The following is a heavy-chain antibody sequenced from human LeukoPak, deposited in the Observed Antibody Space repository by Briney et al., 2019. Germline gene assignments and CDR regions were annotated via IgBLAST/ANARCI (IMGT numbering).Heavy chain of an antibody. J-gene: IGHJ5*02. CDR1: GGSISSYY. Sequence: SETLSLTCTVSGGSISSYYWSWIRQPPGKGLEWIGYIYYSGSTNYNPSLKSRVTISVDTSKNQFSLKLSSVTAADTAVYYCARDGGYCSSTSCYWFDPWGQGTLVTVSS. V-gene: IGHV4-59*12. CDR2: IYYSGST. CDR3: ARDGGYCSSTSCYWFDP. D-gene: IGHD2-2*01.